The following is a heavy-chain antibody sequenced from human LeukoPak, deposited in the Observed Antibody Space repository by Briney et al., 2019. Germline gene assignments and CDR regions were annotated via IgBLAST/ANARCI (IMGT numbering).Heavy chain of an antibody. CDR2: ISSSGSTI. D-gene: IGHD3-22*01. CDR3: ATPYYYDSMDY. CDR1: GFTLSSYS. Sequence: GGSLRLSCAASGFTLSSYSMNWVRQAPGKGLEWVSYISSSGSTIYYADSVKGRFTISRDNAKNSLYLQMNSLRAEDTAVYYCATPYYYDSMDYWGQGTLVTVSS. V-gene: IGHV3-48*04. J-gene: IGHJ4*02.